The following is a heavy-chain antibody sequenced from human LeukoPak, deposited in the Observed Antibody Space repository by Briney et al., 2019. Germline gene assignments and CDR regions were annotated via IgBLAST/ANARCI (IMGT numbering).Heavy chain of an antibody. V-gene: IGHV3-30*02. CDR2: IRIDGSNK. D-gene: IGHD6-13*01. Sequence: GGSLTLSCAASGFTFSSYGMHWVRQAPGKGLEWVAFIRIDGSNKYYADSVKGRFTISRDNSKTTLYLQMNSLRAEDTAVYYCAKDRGYSTTWNLFDYWGQGTLVTVSS. CDR3: AKDRGYSTTWNLFDY. CDR1: GFTFSSYG. J-gene: IGHJ4*02.